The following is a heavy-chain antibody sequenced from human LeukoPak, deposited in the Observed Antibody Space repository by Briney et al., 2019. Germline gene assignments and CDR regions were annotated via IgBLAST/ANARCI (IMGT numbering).Heavy chain of an antibody. Sequence: PGGSLRLSCAASGFIFRNYWMNWVRLAPARGLEWVANIKQAGGENYFAGSVKGRFSVSRDNAPNSLYLQMNSLRAEDTAVYYCARESRSGLDYWGQGTLVAVSS. D-gene: IGHD3-3*01. V-gene: IGHV3-7*03. CDR3: ARESRSGLDY. CDR2: IKQAGGEN. CDR1: GFIFRNYW. J-gene: IGHJ4*02.